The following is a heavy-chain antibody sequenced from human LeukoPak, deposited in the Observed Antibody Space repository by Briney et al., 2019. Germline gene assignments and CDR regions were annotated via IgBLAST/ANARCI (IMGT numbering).Heavy chain of an antibody. CDR1: GYTFTSYY. CDR3: ASGPAAKASYFDY. Sequence: ASVKVSCKASGYTFTSYYMHWVRQAPGQGLKWMGIINPSGGSTSYAQKFQGRVTMTRDMSTSTVYMELSSLRSEDTAVYYCASGPAAKASYFDYWGQGTLVTVSS. CDR2: INPSGGST. V-gene: IGHV1-46*01. J-gene: IGHJ4*02. D-gene: IGHD2-2*01.